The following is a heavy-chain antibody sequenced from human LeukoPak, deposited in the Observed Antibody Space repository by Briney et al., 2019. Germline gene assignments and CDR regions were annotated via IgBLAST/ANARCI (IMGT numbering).Heavy chain of an antibody. CDR1: GFTFSSYG. Sequence: GGSLRLSCAASGFTFSSYGMHWVRQAPGEGLEWVAVISYDGSNKYYADSVKGRFTISRDNSKNTLYLQMNSLRAEDTAVYYCAKDRYSYAYEYFDCWGQGTLVTVSS. J-gene: IGHJ4*02. CDR3: AKDRYSYAYEYFDC. D-gene: IGHD5-18*01. CDR2: ISYDGSNK. V-gene: IGHV3-30*18.